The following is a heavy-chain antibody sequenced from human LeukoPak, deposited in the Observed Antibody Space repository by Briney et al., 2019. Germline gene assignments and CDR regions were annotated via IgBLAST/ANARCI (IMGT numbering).Heavy chain of an antibody. Sequence: PGGSLRLSCAASGFTFSSYWMSWVRQAPGKGLGWVANIKQDGGEKYYVDSVKGRFTISRDNAKNSLYLQMNSLRAEDTAVYYCASGVRAAAQIFDYWGQGTLVTVSS. V-gene: IGHV3-7*01. J-gene: IGHJ4*02. CDR2: IKQDGGEK. CDR3: ASGVRAAAQIFDY. D-gene: IGHD6-13*01. CDR1: GFTFSSYW.